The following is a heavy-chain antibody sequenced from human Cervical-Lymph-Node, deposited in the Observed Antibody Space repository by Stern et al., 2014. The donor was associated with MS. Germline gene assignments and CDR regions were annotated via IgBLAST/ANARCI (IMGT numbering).Heavy chain of an antibody. J-gene: IGHJ6*02. V-gene: IGHV4-61*02. CDR1: GASISSGTYY. CDR3: ARDDALGPTRYHYAMDV. Sequence: VQLVESGPGLVKPSQTLSLTCTVSGASISSGTYYWSWIRQPAGKGLEWIGRIYNSGATNYNPSLKSRVTISLEKSKNPFSLKLPSVTAADTAVYYCARDDALGPTRYHYAMDVWGQGTTVTVSS. D-gene: IGHD1-26*01. CDR2: IYNSGAT.